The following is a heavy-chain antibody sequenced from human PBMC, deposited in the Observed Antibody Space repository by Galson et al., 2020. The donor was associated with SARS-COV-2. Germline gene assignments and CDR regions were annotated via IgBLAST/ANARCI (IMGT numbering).Heavy chain of an antibody. V-gene: IGHV1-2*04. J-gene: IGHJ4*02. Sequence: ASVKVSCKASGYTFTGYYMHWVRQAPGQGLEWMGWINPNSGGTNYAQKFQGWVTMTRDTSISTAYMELSRLRSDDTAVYYCARVDSIMITFGGVIVLGDYWGQGTLVTVAS. D-gene: IGHD3-16*02. CDR1: GYTFTGYY. CDR2: INPNSGGT. CDR3: ARVDSIMITFGGVIVLGDY.